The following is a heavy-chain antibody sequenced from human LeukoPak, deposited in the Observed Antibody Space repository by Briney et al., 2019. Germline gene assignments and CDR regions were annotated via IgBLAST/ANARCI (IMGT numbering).Heavy chain of an antibody. Sequence: SETLSLTCAVYGGSFSGYYWSWIRQPPGKGLEWIGEINHSGSTNYNPSLKSRVTISVDTSKNQISLKLSSVTAADTAVYYCARSRYCSSTSCYYLYYYMDVWGKGTTVTVSS. D-gene: IGHD2-2*01. V-gene: IGHV4-34*01. J-gene: IGHJ6*03. CDR1: GGSFSGYY. CDR2: INHSGST. CDR3: ARSRYCSSTSCYYLYYYMDV.